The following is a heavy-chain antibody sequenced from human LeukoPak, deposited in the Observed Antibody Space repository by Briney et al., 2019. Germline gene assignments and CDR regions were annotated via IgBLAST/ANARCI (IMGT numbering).Heavy chain of an antibody. J-gene: IGHJ4*02. CDR1: GFTFSNAR. D-gene: IGHD1-1*01. V-gene: IGHV3-15*01. CDR3: TTDPRNGYYFDY. Sequence: SGGSLRLSCAASGFTFSNARMSGVRQAPGKGREWIGRMKSKTDGGTTDYAAPVKGRFTISRDDSTDTLYLQLNSLKTEDTAIYYCTTDPRNGYYFDYWGQGTLVTVSS. CDR2: MKSKTDGGTT.